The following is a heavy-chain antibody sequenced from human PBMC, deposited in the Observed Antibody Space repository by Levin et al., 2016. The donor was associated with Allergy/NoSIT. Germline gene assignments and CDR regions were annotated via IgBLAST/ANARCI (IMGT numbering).Heavy chain of an antibody. Sequence: WIRQPPGKGLEWIGYIYYSGSTYYNPSLKSRVTISVDTSKNQFSLKLSSVTAADTAVYYCARDRFPDTIFGQTDGLHYMDVWGKGTTVTSP. J-gene: IGHJ6*03. CDR2: IYYSGST. V-gene: IGHV4-30-4*01. D-gene: IGHD3-3*01. CDR3: ARDRFPDTIFGQTDGLHYMDV.